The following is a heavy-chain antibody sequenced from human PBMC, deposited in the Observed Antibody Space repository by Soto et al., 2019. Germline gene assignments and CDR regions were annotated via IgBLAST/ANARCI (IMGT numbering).Heavy chain of an antibody. CDR3: ARGIAAAGNDAFDI. V-gene: IGHV1-2*04. CDR1: GYTFTGYY. D-gene: IGHD6-13*01. CDR2: INPNSGGT. Sequence: ASVKVSCKASGYTFTGYYMHWVRQAPGQGLEWMGWINPNSGGTNYAQKFQGWVTMTRDTSISTAYMELSRLRSDDTAVYYCARGIAAAGNDAFDIWGQGTMVTVSS. J-gene: IGHJ3*02.